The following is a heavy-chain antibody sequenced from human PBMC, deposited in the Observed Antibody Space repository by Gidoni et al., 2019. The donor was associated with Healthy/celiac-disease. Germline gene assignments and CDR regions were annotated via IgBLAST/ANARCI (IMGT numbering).Heavy chain of an antibody. CDR2: ISYDGSNK. CDR3: AKSDGLEVDPDY. Sequence: QVQLVESGGGVVQPGRSLRPSCAASGFTFSSYGMHWVRQAPGKGLEWVAVISYDGSNKYYADSVKGRFTISRDNSKNTLYLQMNSLRAEDTAVYYCAKSDGLEVDPDYWGQGTLVTVSS. CDR1: GFTFSSYG. D-gene: IGHD3-3*01. V-gene: IGHV3-30*18. J-gene: IGHJ4*02.